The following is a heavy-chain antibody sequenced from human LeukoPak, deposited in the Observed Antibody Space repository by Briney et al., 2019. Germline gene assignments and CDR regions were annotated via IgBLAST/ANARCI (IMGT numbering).Heavy chain of an antibody. CDR3: ARRPRNDILTGTPFDY. J-gene: IGHJ4*02. CDR2: IYYSGST. Sequence: SETLSLTCTVSGGSVSSGSYYWSWIRQPPGKGLEWIGYIYYSGSTDSNPSLKSRVTISVDTSKNQFSLKLRSVTAADTAVYYCARRPRNDILTGTPFDYWGQGILVTVSS. CDR1: GGSVSSGSYY. D-gene: IGHD3-9*01. V-gene: IGHV4-61*01.